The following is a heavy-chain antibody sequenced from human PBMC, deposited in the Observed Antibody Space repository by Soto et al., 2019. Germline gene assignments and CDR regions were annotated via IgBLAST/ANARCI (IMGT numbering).Heavy chain of an antibody. J-gene: IGHJ6*02. CDR2: MNPNSGNT. D-gene: IGHD2-15*01. V-gene: IGHV1-8*01. CDR3: AREPAATLYYYGMDV. CDR1: GYTFTSYD. Sequence: ASVKVSCKASGYTFTSYDINWVRQATGQGLEWMGWMNPNSGNTGYAQKFQGRVTMTRDTSISTAYMELSSLRSEDTAVYYCAREPAATLYYYGMDVWGQGTTVTVSS.